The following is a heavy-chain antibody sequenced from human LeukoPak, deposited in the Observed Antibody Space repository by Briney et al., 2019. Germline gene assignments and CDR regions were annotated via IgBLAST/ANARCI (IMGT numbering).Heavy chain of an antibody. CDR1: GGSISSSSYY. D-gene: IGHD6-13*01. CDR3: ARGGGIAAAEDY. V-gene: IGHV4-39*01. J-gene: IGHJ4*02. CDR2: IYYSGRT. Sequence: SETLSLTCTVSGGSISSSSYYWGWIRQPPGKGLEWIGSIYYSGRTYYNPSLKSRVTISVDTSKNQFSLKLSSVTAADTAVYYCARGGGIAAAEDYWGQGTLVTVSS.